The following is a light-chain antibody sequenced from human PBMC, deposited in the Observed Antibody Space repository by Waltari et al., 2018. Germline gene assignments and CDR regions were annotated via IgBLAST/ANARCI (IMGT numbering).Light chain of an antibody. CDR3: QSYDSSLSGYV. CDR2: GNS. J-gene: IGLJ1*01. V-gene: IGLV1-40*01. CDR1: SSNIGAGYD. Sequence: QSVLTQPPSVSGAPGQRVTISCTGSSSNIGAGYDVHRYPQLPGTAPKPLIYGNSIRPSGVPDRFSGSKSGTSASLAITGLQAEDEADYYCQSYDSSLSGYVFGTGTKVTVL.